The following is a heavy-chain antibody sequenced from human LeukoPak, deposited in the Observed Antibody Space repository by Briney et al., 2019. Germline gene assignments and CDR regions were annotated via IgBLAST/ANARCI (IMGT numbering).Heavy chain of an antibody. J-gene: IGHJ4*01. CDR2: ISSSSSYI. CDR3: ARGGSVVVPADSPFDY. CDR1: GFTFSSYS. V-gene: IGHV3-21*01. Sequence: PGGSLRLSCAASGFTFSSYSMNWVRQAPGKGLEWVSSISSSSSYIYYADSVKSRFTISRDNAKNSLYLQMNSLRAEDTAVYYCARGGSVVVPADSPFDYWGQEPWSPSPQ. D-gene: IGHD2-2*01.